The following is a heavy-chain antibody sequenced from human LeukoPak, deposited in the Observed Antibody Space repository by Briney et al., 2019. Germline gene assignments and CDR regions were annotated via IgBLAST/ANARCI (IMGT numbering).Heavy chain of an antibody. CDR3: ARNLAVDTATYSGFDP. Sequence: GGSLRLSCAASGFTFSSYGMHWVRQAPGKGLEWVAVIWYDGSNKYYADSVKGRFTISRDNAKSSLYVQMNSLRAEDTAVYYCARNLAVDTATYSGFDPWGQGTLVTVSS. V-gene: IGHV3-33*01. D-gene: IGHD5-18*01. CDR1: GFTFSSYG. CDR2: IWYDGSNK. J-gene: IGHJ5*02.